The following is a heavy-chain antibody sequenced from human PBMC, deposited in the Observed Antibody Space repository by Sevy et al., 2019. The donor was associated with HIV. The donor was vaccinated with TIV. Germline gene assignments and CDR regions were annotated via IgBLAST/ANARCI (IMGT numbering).Heavy chain of an antibody. CDR2: ISGTGDHT. D-gene: IGHD5-12*01. Sequence: GGSLRLSCAASGFTFSSFAMGWVRQAPGKGLDWISVISGTGDHTYYADSVKGRFTISRDNSKNTLFLQMNSLRAEDTAVYYCITDPAYRGYDEEVINYYFYGMDVWGQGTTVTVSS. CDR3: ITDPAYRGYDEEVINYYFYGMDV. CDR1: GFTFSSFA. V-gene: IGHV3-23*01. J-gene: IGHJ6*02.